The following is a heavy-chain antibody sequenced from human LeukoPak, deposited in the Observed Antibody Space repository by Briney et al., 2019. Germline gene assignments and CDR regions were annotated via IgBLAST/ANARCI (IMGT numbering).Heavy chain of an antibody. CDR1: GFTFSSYC. CDR3: VRDMEEDCFDY. V-gene: IGHV3-74*01. Sequence: RGGSLRLSCAASGFTFSSYCMHWVRQVPGKGLVWVSRISRDGSSTSYADSVKGRFTVSRENAKKTLHLQMNSPRGEETAVYYCVRDMEEDCFDYWGQGNLVTVSS. D-gene: IGHD1-1*01. CDR2: ISRDGSST. J-gene: IGHJ4*02.